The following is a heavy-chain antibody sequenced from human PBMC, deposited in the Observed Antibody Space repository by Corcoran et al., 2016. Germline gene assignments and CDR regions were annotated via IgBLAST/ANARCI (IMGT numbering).Heavy chain of an antibody. CDR3: TMDTRDSSSHSCDH. CDR1: GYTFTIAW. CDR2: IKSKDDGGTP. J-gene: IGHJ4*02. D-gene: IGHD2-2*01. V-gene: IGHV3-15*07. Sequence: EVQLVESGGGLVKPGESLRLSCATSGYTFTIAWMNWVRQAPGKGLEWVGHIKSKDDGGTPDYAAPVNDRFTISRDDSEGILFLQINSLTAEDTALYYCTMDTRDSSSHSCDHWSQGTQVTVSA.